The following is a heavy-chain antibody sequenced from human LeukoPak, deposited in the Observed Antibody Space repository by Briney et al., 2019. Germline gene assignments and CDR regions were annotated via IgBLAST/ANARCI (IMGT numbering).Heavy chain of an antibody. CDR2: KKQGGSEI. Sequence: GGSLRLSCSASGFTFSRFWMSWVSPAQGKGMEYVAPKKQGGSEIYHMDSVKGRFTISRDDATNSLYLQMNSLRVEDTALYYCARDRESESDSEGDYWGQGTLVTVSS. J-gene: IGHJ4*02. CDR1: GFTFSRFW. D-gene: IGHD4-11*01. CDR3: ARDRESESDSEGDY. V-gene: IGHV3-7*01.